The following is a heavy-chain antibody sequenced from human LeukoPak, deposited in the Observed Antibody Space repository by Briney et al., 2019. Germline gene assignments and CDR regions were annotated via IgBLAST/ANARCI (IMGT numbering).Heavy chain of an antibody. J-gene: IGHJ4*02. CDR1: GGSISSYY. CDR2: IYYSGST. CDR3: AKGSPDSGSYFSPFNY. V-gene: IGHV4-59*12. Sequence: SETLSLTCTVSGGSISSYYWSWIRQPPGKGLEWSGYIYYSGSTNYNPSLKSRVTISVDPSKNQFSLKLSSVTAADTAVYYCAKGSPDSGSYFSPFNYWGQGTLVTVSS. D-gene: IGHD1-26*01.